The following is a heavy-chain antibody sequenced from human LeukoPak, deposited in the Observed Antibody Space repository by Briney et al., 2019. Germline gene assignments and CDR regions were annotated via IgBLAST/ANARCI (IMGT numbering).Heavy chain of an antibody. D-gene: IGHD5-12*01. CDR1: GFTFSSYS. CDR3: ARDPYSGDYGPYYYYYMDV. J-gene: IGHJ6*03. CDR2: ITTSSSYV. Sequence: GGSLRLSCAASGFTFSSYSMNWVRQAPGKGLEWVSSITTSSSYVFYADSVRGRFTISRDNAENSLYLQMNNLRDEDTAVYYCARDPYSGDYGPYYYYYMDVWGKGTTVTVSS. V-gene: IGHV3-21*01.